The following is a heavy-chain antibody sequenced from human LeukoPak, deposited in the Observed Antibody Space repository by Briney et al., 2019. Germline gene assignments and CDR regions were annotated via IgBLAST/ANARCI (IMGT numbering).Heavy chain of an antibody. J-gene: IGHJ6*03. V-gene: IGHV3-74*01. D-gene: IGHD3-16*01. CDR2: VNPGGSIA. CDR1: GLTFNNYW. Sequence: GALRLSCAASGLTFNNYWIHWVRQAPGKGLVWVSRVNPGGSIANFADSVKGRFTISRDNAKNTVYLQTSSLTAEDTAVYYCVRGTYHAYYMDVWGKGTTVTVSS. CDR3: VRGTYHAYYMDV.